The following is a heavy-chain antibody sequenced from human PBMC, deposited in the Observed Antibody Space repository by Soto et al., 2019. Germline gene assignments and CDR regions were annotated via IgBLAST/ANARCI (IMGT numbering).Heavy chain of an antibody. Sequence: SVKVSCKASGGTFSSYAISWVRQAPGQGLEWMGWIIPIFGTANYAQKFQGRVTITADKSTSTAYMELSSLRSEGTAVYYCARGRRLARGYYGMDVWGQGTTVTVSS. V-gene: IGHV1-69*06. CDR3: ARGRRLARGYYGMDV. D-gene: IGHD5-12*01. CDR2: IIPIFGTA. CDR1: GGTFSSYA. J-gene: IGHJ6*02.